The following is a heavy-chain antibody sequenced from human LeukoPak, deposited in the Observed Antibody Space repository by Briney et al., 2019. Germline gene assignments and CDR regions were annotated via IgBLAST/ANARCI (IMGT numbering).Heavy chain of an antibody. Sequence: PSETLSLTCTVSGGSISITNYFWGWIRQPPGKGLEWIGSIYYSGTTYFNPSLKSRVTISVDTSKNQFSLKLSSVTAADTALYYCAGRRYSYGSEESAFDIWGQGTTVTVSS. V-gene: IGHV4-39*01. CDR3: AGRRYSYGSEESAFDI. CDR2: IYYSGTT. J-gene: IGHJ3*02. CDR1: GGSISITNYF. D-gene: IGHD5-18*01.